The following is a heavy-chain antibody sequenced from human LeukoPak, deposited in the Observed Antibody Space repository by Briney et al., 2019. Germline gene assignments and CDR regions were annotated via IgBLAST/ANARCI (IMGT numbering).Heavy chain of an antibody. J-gene: IGHJ5*02. CDR3: ARESATVVTRNWFDP. D-gene: IGHD4-23*01. CDR1: GGSISSYY. Sequence: SETLSLTCTVSGGSISSYYWSWIRQPPGKGLEWIGYIYYSGSTHYNPSLKSRVTISVDTSKNQFSLKLSSVTAADTAVYYCARESATVVTRNWFDPWGQGTLVTVSS. CDR2: IYYSGST. V-gene: IGHV4-59*12.